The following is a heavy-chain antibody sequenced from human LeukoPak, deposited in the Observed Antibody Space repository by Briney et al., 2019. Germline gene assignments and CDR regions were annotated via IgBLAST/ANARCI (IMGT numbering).Heavy chain of an antibody. Sequence: QPGGSLRLSCAASGFTFSSYAMSWVRQAPGKGLEWVSYISGGGSAIFYADSVKGRFTISRDDARKSIYLQMSSLRVEDTAVYYCAKDRANWAIDDWGQGTQVTVSS. J-gene: IGHJ4*02. CDR2: ISGGGSAI. CDR3: AKDRANWAIDD. V-gene: IGHV3-48*01. CDR1: GFTFSSYA. D-gene: IGHD7-27*01.